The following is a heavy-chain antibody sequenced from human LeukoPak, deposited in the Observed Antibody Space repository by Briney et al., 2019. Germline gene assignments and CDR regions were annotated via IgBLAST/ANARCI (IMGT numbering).Heavy chain of an antibody. D-gene: IGHD4-23*01. J-gene: IGHJ4*02. Sequence: GASVKVSCKASGYTFTADYIHWVRQAPGQGLEWMGWINPNSGDTHYPQKLQGRVTLTSDTSISTAYMELGRLSPDDTAMYFCARDLRGNSMFYDYWGQGTLVTVSS. CDR1: GYTFTADY. CDR2: INPNSGDT. CDR3: ARDLRGNSMFYDY. V-gene: IGHV1-2*02.